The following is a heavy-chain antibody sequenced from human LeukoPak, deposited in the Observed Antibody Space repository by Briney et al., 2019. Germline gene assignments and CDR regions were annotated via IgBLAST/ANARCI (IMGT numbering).Heavy chain of an antibody. CDR2: INPSGGST. V-gene: IGHV1-46*01. CDR1: GYTFTSYY. Sequence: ASVKVSCKASGYTFTSYYMHWVRQAPGQGLEWMGIINPSGGSTSYAQKFQGRVTMTRDTSTSTVYMELSSLRSEDTAVYYCARERCSSTSCIYYYGMDVWGQGTTVTVPS. J-gene: IGHJ6*02. CDR3: ARERCSSTSCIYYYGMDV. D-gene: IGHD2-2*01.